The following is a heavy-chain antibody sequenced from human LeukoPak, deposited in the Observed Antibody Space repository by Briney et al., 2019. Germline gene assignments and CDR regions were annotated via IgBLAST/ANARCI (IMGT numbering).Heavy chain of an antibody. J-gene: IGHJ4*02. CDR1: GFTFSSYG. CDR2: ILYDGSSK. D-gene: IGHD1-20*01. CDR3: AKEDVSNWYGIDY. Sequence: GGSLRLSCAASGFTFSSYGMHWVRQAPGKGLEWVAIILYDGSSKYYGDSVKGRFTISRDNSKSTVYLQMNSLTSEDTAVYYCAKEDVSNWYGIDYWGQGTLVTVSS. V-gene: IGHV3-30*18.